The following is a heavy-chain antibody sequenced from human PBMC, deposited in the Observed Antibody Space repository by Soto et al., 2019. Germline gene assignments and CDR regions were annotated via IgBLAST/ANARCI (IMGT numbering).Heavy chain of an antibody. CDR1: GFTFSSYA. J-gene: IGHJ4*02. D-gene: IGHD6-19*01. CDR3: AKDLDSSGWYVGKVFDY. V-gene: IGHV3-23*01. CDR2: ISGSGGST. Sequence: EVQLLESGGGLVQPGGSLRLSCAASGFTFSSYAMSWVRQAPGKGLEWVSAISGSGGSTYYADSVKGRFTISRDNSKNTLYLQMNSPRAEDTAVYYCAKDLDSSGWYVGKVFDYWGQGTLVTVSS.